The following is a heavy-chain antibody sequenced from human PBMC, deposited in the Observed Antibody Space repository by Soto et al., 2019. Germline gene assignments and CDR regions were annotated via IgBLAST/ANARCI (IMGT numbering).Heavy chain of an antibody. CDR3: ARAFPRDYYDSSGYRYFDS. CDR2: IYYAGNS. J-gene: IGHJ4*02. Sequence: TLSLTCTVSGGSVSSGSYYWSWIRQHPGKGLEWIGYIYYAGNSYYNPSLESRVAISVDASGNQFSLKLSSVTGADTAFYYCARAFPRDYYDSSGYRYFDSWGQGTLVTVS. V-gene: IGHV4-31*03. CDR1: GGSVSSGSYY. D-gene: IGHD3-22*01.